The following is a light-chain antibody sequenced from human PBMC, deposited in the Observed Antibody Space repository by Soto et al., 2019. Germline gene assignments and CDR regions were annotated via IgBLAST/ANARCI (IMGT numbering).Light chain of an antibody. J-gene: IGLJ2*01. CDR3: ASWDDSLSSAV. V-gene: IGLV1-47*01. CDR2: RTD. CDR1: TSNIGSHY. Sequence: QLVLTQPPSASGTPEQRVTLSCSGSTSNIGSHYVYWYQQLPGTAPKLLIYRTDQRPSRVPDRFSGSKSDTSASLAISGLRSEDEGDYYCASWDDSLSSAVFGGGTKLTVL.